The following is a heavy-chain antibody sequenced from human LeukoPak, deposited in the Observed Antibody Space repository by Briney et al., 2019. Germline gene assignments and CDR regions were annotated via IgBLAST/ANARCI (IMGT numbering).Heavy chain of an antibody. V-gene: IGHV3-73*01. CDR2: IRSRANSYPT. Sequence: GGSLRLSCAASGFSFSDSAMDWVRQASGKGLEWVGRIRSRANSYPTPHAASVKVRFTISRDDSTNTVYLQMNSLKAEDTAVYYCTRLLAEGSWGQGTLVTVSS. CDR1: GFSFSDSA. CDR3: TRLLAEGS. J-gene: IGHJ1*01.